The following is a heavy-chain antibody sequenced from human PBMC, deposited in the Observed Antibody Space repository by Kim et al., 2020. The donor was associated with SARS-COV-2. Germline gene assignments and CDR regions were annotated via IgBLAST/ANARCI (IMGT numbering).Heavy chain of an antibody. J-gene: IGHJ4*02. CDR3: AKEGGSTSKDFDY. Sequence: YAGSVKGRFTSSSDNSKNTLYLQMNSLRAEDTAVYYCAKEGGSTSKDFDYWGQGTLVTVSS. V-gene: IGHV3-23*01. D-gene: IGHD2-2*01.